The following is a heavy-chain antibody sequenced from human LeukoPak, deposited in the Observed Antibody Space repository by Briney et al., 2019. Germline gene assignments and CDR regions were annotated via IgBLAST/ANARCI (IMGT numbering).Heavy chain of an antibody. Sequence: ASVKVSCKASGYTFNTFDINWVRQATGQGPEWMGWVNPYNDKTVYAPTFQGRVSISSNNSINTAYMEFSGLKSDDTAVYYCARGRRLRGVTSRPIYYYYYMDVWGGGTTVTVSS. CDR3: ARGRRLRGVTSRPIYYYYYMDV. CDR2: VNPYNDKT. CDR1: GYTFNTFD. V-gene: IGHV1-8*03. J-gene: IGHJ6*03. D-gene: IGHD3-10*01.